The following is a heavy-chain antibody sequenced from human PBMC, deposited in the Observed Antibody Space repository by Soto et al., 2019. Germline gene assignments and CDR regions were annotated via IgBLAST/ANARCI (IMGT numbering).Heavy chain of an antibody. Sequence: GGSLRLSCTASGFTFGDYAMSWFRQAPGKGLEWVGFIRSKAYGGTTEYAASVKGRFTISRDDSKSIAYLQMNSLKTEDTAVYYCTRYRITIFGVVFAKEYFDYWGQGTLVTVSS. CDR1: GFTFGDYA. D-gene: IGHD3-3*01. CDR3: TRYRITIFGVVFAKEYFDY. V-gene: IGHV3-49*03. J-gene: IGHJ4*02. CDR2: IRSKAYGGTT.